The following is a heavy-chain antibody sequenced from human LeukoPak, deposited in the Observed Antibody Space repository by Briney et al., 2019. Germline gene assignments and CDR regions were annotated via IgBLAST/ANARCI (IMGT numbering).Heavy chain of an antibody. J-gene: IGHJ6*02. CDR3: ARTLGYCSGGSCVYYYYYGMDV. CDR2: IHYSGST. D-gene: IGHD2-15*01. V-gene: IGHV4-59*01. Sequence: SETLSLTCTVSGGSISNFYWSWIRQPPGKGLEWIGYIHYSGSTNYNPSLKSRVTISVDTSKNQFSLKLSSVTAADTAVYYCARTLGYCSGGSCVYYYYYGMDVWGQGTTVTVSS. CDR1: GGSISNFY.